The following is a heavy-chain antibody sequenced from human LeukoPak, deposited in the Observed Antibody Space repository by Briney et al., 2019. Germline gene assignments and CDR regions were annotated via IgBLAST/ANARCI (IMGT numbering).Heavy chain of an antibody. CDR1: GGTFSSYA. CDR3: AREGDGYNRGAFDI. Sequence: SVKVSCKASGGTFSSYAISWVRQAPGQGLEWMGGIIPIFGTANYAQKFQGRVTITADESTSTAYMELSSLRSEDTAVYYCAREGDGYNRGAFDIWGQGTMVTVSS. J-gene: IGHJ3*02. V-gene: IGHV1-69*13. D-gene: IGHD5-24*01. CDR2: IIPIFGTA.